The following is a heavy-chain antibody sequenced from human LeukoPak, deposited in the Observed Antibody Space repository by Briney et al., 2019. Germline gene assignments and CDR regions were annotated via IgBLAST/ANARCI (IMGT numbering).Heavy chain of an antibody. CDR1: GFTFSSYS. V-gene: IGHV3-23*01. CDR2: ISGSGGST. CDR3: EKDRCRGCSGGTSGGWFDP. D-gene: IGHD3-10*02. J-gene: IGHJ5*02. Sequence: GGSLRLSCAASGFTFSSYSMSWVRQAPGKGLEWVSAISGSGGSTYYADSVKGRFTISRDNSKNTLYLQMNSMRAEDTAVYYCEKDRCRGCSGGTSGGWFDPWGKGTLVTVSS.